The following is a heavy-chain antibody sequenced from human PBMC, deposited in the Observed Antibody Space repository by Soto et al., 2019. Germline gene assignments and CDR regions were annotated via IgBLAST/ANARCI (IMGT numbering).Heavy chain of an antibody. CDR3: AREADYYGSGSYYYYYYGMDV. V-gene: IGHV3-33*01. CDR2: IWYDGSNK. CDR1: GFTFSSYG. Sequence: PVGSLRLSCAASGFTFSSYGMHWVRQAPGKGLEWVAVIWYDGSNKYYADSVKGRFTISRDNSKNTLYLQMNSLRAEDTAVYYCAREADYYGSGSYYYYYYGMDVWGQGTTVTVS. J-gene: IGHJ6*02. D-gene: IGHD3-10*01.